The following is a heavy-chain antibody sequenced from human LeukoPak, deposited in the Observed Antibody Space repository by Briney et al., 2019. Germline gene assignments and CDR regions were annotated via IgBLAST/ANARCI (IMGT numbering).Heavy chain of an antibody. J-gene: IGHJ4*02. CDR3: TRALGSDY. Sequence: ASVKVSCKASGYTFTDYYMNWVRQAPGQGLEWMGWIKPNSGGTNYAQKFQGRVTMTRDTSITTAYMELSSLRADDTAMYYCTRALGSDYWGQGTLVTVSS. V-gene: IGHV1-2*02. CDR2: IKPNSGGT. D-gene: IGHD1-26*01. CDR1: GYTFTDYY.